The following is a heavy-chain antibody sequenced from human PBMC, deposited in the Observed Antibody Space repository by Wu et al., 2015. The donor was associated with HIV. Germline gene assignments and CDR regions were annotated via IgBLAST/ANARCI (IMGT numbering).Heavy chain of an antibody. V-gene: IGHV1-2*02. Sequence: QVQLVQSGADVKEPGASLKVSCKASGYTFTGYYMHWVRQAPGQGLEWMGWINPNSGGTNYAQKFQGRVTMTRDTSISTAYMELSRLRSDDTAVYYCARDRYCSSTSCRYYYYGMDVWGPTGTTVTVSS. D-gene: IGHD2-2*01. J-gene: IGHJ6*01. CDR1: GYTFTGYY. CDR3: ARDRYCSSTSCRYYYYGMDV. CDR2: INPNSGGT.